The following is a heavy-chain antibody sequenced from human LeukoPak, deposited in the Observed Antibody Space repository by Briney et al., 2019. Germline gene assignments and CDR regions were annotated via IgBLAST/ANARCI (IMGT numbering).Heavy chain of an antibody. V-gene: IGHV6-1*01. D-gene: IGHD2-2*02. J-gene: IGHJ6*02. CDR2: TYYRSKWYN. Sequence: SQTLSLTCAISGDSVSSNSAAWNWIRQSQSRGLEWLARTYYRSKWYNEYAVSVKSRLSINPDTSKNQFSLHLNSVTPEDTAVYYCVRGFFYTGMDVWGQGTTVTVSS. CDR3: VRGFFYTGMDV. CDR1: GDSVSSNSAA.